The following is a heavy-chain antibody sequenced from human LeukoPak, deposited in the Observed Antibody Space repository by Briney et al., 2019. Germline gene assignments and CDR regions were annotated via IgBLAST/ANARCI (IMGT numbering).Heavy chain of an antibody. CDR1: GFTFSRYG. J-gene: IGHJ3*02. V-gene: IGHV3-33*01. CDR2: IWFDGTNE. Sequence: PGVSLTLSCAASGFTFSRYGMHWVRQAPGKGLEWVALIWFDGTNENYGDSVNGRFTISRDNSKHTVYLEMSSLRAEDTALYFCARVRDRRDSDAFDTWGKGTMVTISS. D-gene: IGHD5-24*01. CDR3: ARVRDRRDSDAFDT.